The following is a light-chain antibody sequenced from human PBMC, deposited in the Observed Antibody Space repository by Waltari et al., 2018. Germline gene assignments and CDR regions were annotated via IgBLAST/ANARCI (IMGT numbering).Light chain of an antibody. Sequence: DIQMTQSPSSLSASVGDRVIITCRASQGISTHLAWYQKKPGKVPRLLSFSTSTLQSGVPSRFSGSGFGTEFTLIISSLQTEDVASYYCQQYCTTPLTFGGGTKVEIK. CDR1: QGISTH. V-gene: IGKV1-27*01. CDR3: QQYCTTPLT. J-gene: IGKJ4*01. CDR2: STS.